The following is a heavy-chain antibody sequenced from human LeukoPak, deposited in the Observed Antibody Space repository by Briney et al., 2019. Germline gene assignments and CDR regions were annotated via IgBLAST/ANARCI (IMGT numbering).Heavy chain of an antibody. Sequence: GASVKVSCKTSGYTFTKYGISWVRQAPGQGLEWMGWITTYNGNTDYAQKVQGRLTMTADTSTSTAYMELRSLRSDDTAVYYCARDMELRPRYFDYWGQGTLVTVSS. J-gene: IGHJ4*02. CDR3: ARDMELRPRYFDY. D-gene: IGHD1-7*01. CDR2: ITTYNGNT. CDR1: GYTFTKYG. V-gene: IGHV1-18*01.